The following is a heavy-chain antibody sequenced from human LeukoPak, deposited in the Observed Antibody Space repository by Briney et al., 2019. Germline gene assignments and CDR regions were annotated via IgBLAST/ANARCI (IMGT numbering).Heavy chain of an antibody. Sequence: PGGSLRLSCEASGFTFSSYEMNWVRQAPGKGLEWVSYISSSGSTIYYADSVKGRFTISRDNAKNSLYLQMHSLRAEDTAVYYCARATPGYSGYDYGTAPYFDYWGQGTLVTVSS. J-gene: IGHJ4*02. CDR2: ISSSGSTI. CDR1: GFTFSSYE. CDR3: ARATPGYSGYDYGTAPYFDY. D-gene: IGHD5-12*01. V-gene: IGHV3-48*03.